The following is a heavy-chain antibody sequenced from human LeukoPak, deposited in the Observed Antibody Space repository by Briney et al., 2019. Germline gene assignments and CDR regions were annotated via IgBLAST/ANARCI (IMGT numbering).Heavy chain of an antibody. Sequence: SVKVSCKASGGTFSSYAISWVRRAPGQGLEWMGGIIPIFGTANYAQKFQGRVTITADESTSTAYMELSSLRSEDTAVYYCARAYCSGGSCYRTFDYWGQGTLVTVSS. V-gene: IGHV1-69*13. J-gene: IGHJ4*02. D-gene: IGHD2-15*01. CDR1: GGTFSSYA. CDR3: ARAYCSGGSCYRTFDY. CDR2: IIPIFGTA.